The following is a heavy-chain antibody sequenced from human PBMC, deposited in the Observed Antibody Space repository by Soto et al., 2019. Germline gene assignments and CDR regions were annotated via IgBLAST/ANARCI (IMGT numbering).Heavy chain of an antibody. CDR3: AKDRGRGYDS. J-gene: IGHJ4*02. D-gene: IGHD5-12*01. Sequence: GGSLRLSCAASGFTFSHSAMNWVRQAPGKGLEWVSGISGSGGSTHYADSVKGRFTISRDNSKNTLYLQMNSLRAEDTAVYYCAKDRGRGYDSWGQGTLVTVSS. CDR1: GFTFSHSA. CDR2: ISGSGGST. V-gene: IGHV3-23*01.